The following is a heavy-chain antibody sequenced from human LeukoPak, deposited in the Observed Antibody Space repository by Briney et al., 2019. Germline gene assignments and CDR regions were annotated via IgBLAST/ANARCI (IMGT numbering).Heavy chain of an antibody. CDR2: INPNSGGT. D-gene: IGHD6-19*01. CDR1: GYTFTGYY. V-gene: IGHV1-2*02. Sequence: ASVKVSCKASGYTFTGYYMHWVRQAPGQGLEWMGWINPNSGGTNYAQKFQGRVTMTRDTSISTAYMELSRLRSDDTAVYYCARDPSGIAVAGEYYFDYWGQGTLVTVSS. J-gene: IGHJ4*02. CDR3: ARDPSGIAVAGEYYFDY.